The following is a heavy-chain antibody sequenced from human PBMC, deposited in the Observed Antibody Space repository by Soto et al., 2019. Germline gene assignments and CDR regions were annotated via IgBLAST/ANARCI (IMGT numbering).Heavy chain of an antibody. CDR2: IYYSGST. D-gene: IGHD3-3*01. CDR1: GGSISSSSYY. J-gene: IGHJ4*02. V-gene: IGHV4-39*01. CDR3: ANPIRFPEYYFDT. Sequence: SETLSLTCTVSGGSISSSSYYWGWIRQPPGKGLEWIGSIYYSGSTYYNPSLKSRVTISVDTSKNQFSLKLSSVTAADTAVYYCANPIRFPEYYFDTWGQGTLVTVPS.